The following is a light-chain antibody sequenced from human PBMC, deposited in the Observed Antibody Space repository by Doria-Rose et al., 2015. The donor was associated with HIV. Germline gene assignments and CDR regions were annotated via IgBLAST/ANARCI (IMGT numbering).Light chain of an antibody. J-gene: IGKJ4*01. CDR2: DAS. Sequence: DIQLTQSPSSVSASVGDRVTITCRASQDISSWLAWYQQKPGKAPNLLIYDASSLQSGVPSRFSGSGSGTEFTLTINSLQPEDFATYHYQQAKSFPLTFGGGTKLEIK. CDR1: QDISSW. V-gene: IGKV1-12*01. CDR3: QQAKSFPLT.